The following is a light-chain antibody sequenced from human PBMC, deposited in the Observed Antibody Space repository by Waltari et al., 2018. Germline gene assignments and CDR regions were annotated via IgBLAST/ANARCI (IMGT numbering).Light chain of an antibody. CDR3: QHYHHIPAT. CDR1: PRVPQSSDNQTD. CDR2: STA. Sequence: MLTRLPNSLAVSPGEMATVGCQSRPRVPQSSDNQTDLAWYQVKPGQPPRLRIHSTATRESGVPDRVSGSGSGTDFTLTSSALQAEDVAVYCCQHYHHIPATFGGRT. J-gene: IGKJ4*02. V-gene: IGKV4-1*01.